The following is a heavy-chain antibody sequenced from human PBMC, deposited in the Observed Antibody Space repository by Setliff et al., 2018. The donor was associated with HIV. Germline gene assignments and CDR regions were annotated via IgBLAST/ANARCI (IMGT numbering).Heavy chain of an antibody. V-gene: IGHV4-59*11. CDR1: GGSISSHY. D-gene: IGHD2-15*01. Sequence: SETLSLTCTVSGGSISSHYWSWIRQPPGKGLEWIGYIYYSGSTNYNPSLKARVTLSVDMSKNQVFLRLSPVTAADTAVYYCARVSRLHPFDPWGQGTLVTVSS. CDR3: ARVSRLHPFDP. CDR2: IYYSGST. J-gene: IGHJ5*02.